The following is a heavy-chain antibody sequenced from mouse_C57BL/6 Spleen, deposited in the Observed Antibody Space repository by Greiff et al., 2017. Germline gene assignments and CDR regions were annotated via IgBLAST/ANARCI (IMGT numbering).Heavy chain of an antibody. D-gene: IGHD3-2*02. J-gene: IGHJ4*01. CDR1: GYTFTDYN. CDR2: INPNNGGT. V-gene: IGHV1-18*01. Sequence: EVQLQQSGPELVKPGASVKIPCKASGYTFTDYNMDWVKQSHGKSLEWIGDINPNNGGTIYNQKFKGKATLTVDKSSSTAYMELRSLTSEDTAVYYCARSSGYRYYYAMDYWGQGTSVTVSS. CDR3: ARSSGYRYYYAMDY.